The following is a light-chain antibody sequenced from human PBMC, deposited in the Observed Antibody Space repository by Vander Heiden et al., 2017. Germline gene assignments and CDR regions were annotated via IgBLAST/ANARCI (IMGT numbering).Light chain of an antibody. Sequence: DIVLTQSPATLSLSQGERATLSCRARPSVTINYLAWYQQKPGQAPRLLIVGASTWATGIPDRFSGSGSGTDFTLTISRLEREDFAMYYCHQYGSSHRTFGQGTKLEIK. CDR1: PSVTINY. J-gene: IGKJ2*01. CDR3: HQYGSSHRT. V-gene: IGKV3-20*01. CDR2: GAS.